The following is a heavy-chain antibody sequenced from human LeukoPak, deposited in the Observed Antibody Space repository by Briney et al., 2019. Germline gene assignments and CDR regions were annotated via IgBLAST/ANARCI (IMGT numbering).Heavy chain of an antibody. CDR3: ARGYSTSDY. J-gene: IGHJ4*02. Sequence: PSETLSLTCAAYGGSFSGNYWSWIRQPPGKGLEWIGEINHSGSTNYNPSLKSRVTISVDTSKKQFSLKVSSVTAADTAVYYCARGYSTSDYWGQGTLVTVSS. CDR2: INHSGST. V-gene: IGHV4-34*01. CDR1: GGSFSGNY. D-gene: IGHD6-6*01.